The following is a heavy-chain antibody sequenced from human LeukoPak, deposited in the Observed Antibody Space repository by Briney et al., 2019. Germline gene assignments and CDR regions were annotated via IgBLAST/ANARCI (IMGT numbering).Heavy chain of an antibody. CDR1: GGTFSSYA. CDR2: IIPILGIA. D-gene: IGHD4-11*01. CDR3: ASQIETTAPNAGYYYYYMDV. V-gene: IGHV1-69*04. J-gene: IGHJ6*03. Sequence: WASVTVSCKASGGTFSSYAISWVRQAPGQGLEWMGRIIPILGIANYAQKFQGRVTITADKSTSTAYMELSSLRSEDTAVYYCASQIETTAPNAGYYYYYMDVWGKGTTVTVSS.